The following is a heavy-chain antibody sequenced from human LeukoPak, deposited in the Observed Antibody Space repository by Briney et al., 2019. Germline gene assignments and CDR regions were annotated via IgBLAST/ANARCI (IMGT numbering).Heavy chain of an antibody. CDR1: GGSIRGYY. CDR2: IYSSGST. D-gene: IGHD3-10*01. Sequence: SEILSLTCNVSGGSIRGYYWSWIRQPPGKGLEWIGYIYSSGSTNYNPSLKSRVTMSVDTSKNQFSLKVSSVTAADTAVYYCARVFDSGSQAYFYYMDVWGKGTTVTISS. CDR3: ARVFDSGSQAYFYYMDV. J-gene: IGHJ6*03. V-gene: IGHV4-59*01.